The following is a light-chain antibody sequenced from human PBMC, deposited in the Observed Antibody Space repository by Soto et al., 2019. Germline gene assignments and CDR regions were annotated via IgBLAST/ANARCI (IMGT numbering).Light chain of an antibody. V-gene: IGKV3D-15*01. Sequence: EIVMTQSPATLSVSPWEIATLSCRASQSVSSNLAWYQQKPGQAHRLLIYGASTRATGIPDRLSGSGSGTDFTLAIRRLEPEDFAVYYCHQFGYSPRTFGQGTKVDI. CDR2: GAS. J-gene: IGKJ1*01. CDR3: HQFGYSPRT. CDR1: QSVSSN.